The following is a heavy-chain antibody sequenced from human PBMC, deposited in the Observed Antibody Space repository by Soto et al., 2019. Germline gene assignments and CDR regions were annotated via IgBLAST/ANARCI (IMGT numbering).Heavy chain of an antibody. V-gene: IGHV1-18*01. CDR2: ISGYNGDTNT. D-gene: IGHD3-3*01. CDR3: ARDNDVWTGYFFDK. J-gene: IGHJ4*02. Sequence: QVQLVQSAAEVRKPGASVKVSCKASGYIFTNYAISWVRQAPGQGPEWMGWISGYNGDTNTHYSQKFQGRVTMTTDMSTTTAYMELRSLTSDDTAVYYCARDNDVWTGYFFDKWGQGPLVTVSS. CDR1: GYIFTNYA.